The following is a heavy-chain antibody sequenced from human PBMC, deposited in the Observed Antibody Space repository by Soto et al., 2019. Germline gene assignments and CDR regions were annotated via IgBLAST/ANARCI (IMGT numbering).Heavy chain of an antibody. J-gene: IGHJ6*02. Sequence: ASVKVSCKASGYTFTGYYMHWVRQAPGQGLEWMGWINPNSGGTNYAQKFQGWVTMTRDTSISTAYMELSRLRSDDTAVYYCARERAAAGTNYYYYYGMDVWGQGTTVTVSS. CDR2: INPNSGGT. D-gene: IGHD6-13*01. CDR1: GYTFTGYY. V-gene: IGHV1-2*04. CDR3: ARERAAAGTNYYYYYGMDV.